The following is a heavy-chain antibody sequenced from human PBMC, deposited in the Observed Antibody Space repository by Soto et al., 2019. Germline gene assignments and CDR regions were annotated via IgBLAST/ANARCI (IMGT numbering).Heavy chain of an antibody. V-gene: IGHV4-59*01. D-gene: IGHD2-2*01. CDR1: GGSIRNFY. J-gene: IGHJ4*02. CDR3: ARGVAPAGFDY. Sequence: QVQLQESGPGLVKPSETLSLTCTVSGGSIRNFYWSWIRQPPGKGLECLGYAYYSVTTNYNPSLKSQVTISLDTSKNHFSLKLSSVTAADTAVYYCARGVAPAGFDYWGQGTLVTVSS. CDR2: AYYSVTT.